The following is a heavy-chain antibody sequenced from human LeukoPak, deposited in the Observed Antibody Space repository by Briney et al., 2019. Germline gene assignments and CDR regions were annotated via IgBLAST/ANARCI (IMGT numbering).Heavy chain of an antibody. J-gene: IGHJ4*02. CDR1: GGSVSSYY. CDR3: ARHGTISSESYFDY. CDR2: IHNSGRT. Sequence: PSETLSLNCSVSGGSVSSYYWSWIRQSPGKGLEWIGYIHNSGRTNYNPSLKSRVTGFVDTSKNQVSLRLSSVTAADTAVYYCARHGTISSESYFDYWGQGALVTVSS. V-gene: IGHV4-59*08. D-gene: IGHD1-14*01.